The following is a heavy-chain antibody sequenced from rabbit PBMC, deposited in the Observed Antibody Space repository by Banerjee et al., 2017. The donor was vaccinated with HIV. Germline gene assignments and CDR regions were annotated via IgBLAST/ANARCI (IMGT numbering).Heavy chain of an antibody. CDR1: GIDFSSYYR. CDR2: IYTTSGST. D-gene: IGHD1-1*01. CDR3: ASGSGGYAFDL. J-gene: IGHJ4*01. Sequence: QSLEESGGDLVKPGGTLTLTCKASGIDFSSYYRMCWVRQAPGRGLELIACIYTTSGSTWYASWAKGRFTISKTSSTTVTLQMTSLTGADTATYFCASGSGGYAFDLWGPGTLVTVS. V-gene: IGHV1S40*01.